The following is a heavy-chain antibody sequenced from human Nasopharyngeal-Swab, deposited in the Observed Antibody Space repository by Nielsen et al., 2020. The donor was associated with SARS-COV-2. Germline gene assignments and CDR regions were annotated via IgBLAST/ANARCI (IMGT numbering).Heavy chain of an antibody. Sequence: GGSLRLSCAASGFTFSTYAMTWVRQTPGRGLEWVSTISVSGDYTYYADSAKGRFSISRDNSKSTLYLQMNSLRAEDTAVYYCAKHAAYTNSWHHLDYWGQGTLVTVSS. CDR2: ISVSGDYT. CDR1: GFTFSTYA. J-gene: IGHJ4*02. D-gene: IGHD6-13*01. V-gene: IGHV3-23*01. CDR3: AKHAAYTNSWHHLDY.